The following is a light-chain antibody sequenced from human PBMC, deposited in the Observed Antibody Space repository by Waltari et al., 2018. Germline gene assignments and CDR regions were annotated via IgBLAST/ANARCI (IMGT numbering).Light chain of an antibody. J-gene: IGLJ3*02. CDR2: EDN. CDR3: GSWDSSLGIGV. CDR1: TPNIGHNY. V-gene: IGLV1-51*01. Sequence: QSVLTQAPSVSAAPGQTVIISCSGTTPNIGHNYVSWYQQLPGAAPKIVIYEDNRRPSGIPDRFSGSKSGASATLGITGLQTGDEADYYCGSWDSSLGIGVLGGGTRLTVL.